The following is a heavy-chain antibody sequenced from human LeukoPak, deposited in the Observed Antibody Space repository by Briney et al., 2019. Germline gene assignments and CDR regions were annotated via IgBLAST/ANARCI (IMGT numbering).Heavy chain of an antibody. CDR1: GFTFSSYS. CDR2: ISSSSSYI. J-gene: IGHJ4*02. CDR3: ARDPSRVGATVFFDY. V-gene: IGHV3-21*01. Sequence: GGSLRLSCAASGFTFSSYSMNWVRQAPGKGLEWVSSISSSSSYIYYADSVKGRFTISRDNAKNSLYLQMNSLRAEDTAVYYCARDPSRVGATVFFDYWGQGTLVTVSS. D-gene: IGHD1-26*01.